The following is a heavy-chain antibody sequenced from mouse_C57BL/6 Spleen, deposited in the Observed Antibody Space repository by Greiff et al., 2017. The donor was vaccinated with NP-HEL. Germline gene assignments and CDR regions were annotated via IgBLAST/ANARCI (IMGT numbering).Heavy chain of an antibody. J-gene: IGHJ2*01. CDR3: ARNRPSSPFDY. Sequence: EVQRVESEGGLVQPGSSMKLSCTASGFTFSDYYMAWVRQVPEKGLEWVANINYDGSSTYYLDSLKSRFIISRDNAKNILYLQMSNLKSEDTATYYCARNRPSSPFDYWGQGTTLTVSS. CDR1: GFTFSDYY. CDR2: INYDGSST. V-gene: IGHV5-16*01.